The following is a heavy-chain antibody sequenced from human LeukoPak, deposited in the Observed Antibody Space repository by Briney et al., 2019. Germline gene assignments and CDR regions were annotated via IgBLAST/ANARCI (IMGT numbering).Heavy chain of an antibody. CDR3: ARATSSSWYFSEYYFDY. D-gene: IGHD6-13*01. CDR2: ISAYNGNT. Sequence: ASVKVSCKASGYTFTSYGISWVRQAPGQGLEWMGWISAYNGNTNYAQKLQGRVTMTRDTSTSTVYMELSSLRSEDTAVYYCARATSSSWYFSEYYFDYWGQGTLVTVSS. CDR1: GYTFTSYG. J-gene: IGHJ4*02. V-gene: IGHV1-18*01.